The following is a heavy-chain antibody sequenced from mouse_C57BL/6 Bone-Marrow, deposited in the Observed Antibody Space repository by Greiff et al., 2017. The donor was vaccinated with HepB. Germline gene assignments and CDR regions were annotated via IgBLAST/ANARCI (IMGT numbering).Heavy chain of an antibody. J-gene: IGHJ3*01. CDR2: IWSDGST. Sequence: VKLMESGPGLVAPSQSLSITCTVSGFSLTSYGVHWVRQPPGKGLEWLVVIWSDGSTTYNSALKSRLSISKDNSKSQVFLKMNSLQTDDTAMYYCARHGPLGGGFAYWGQGTLVTVSA. CDR3: ARHGPLGGGFAY. V-gene: IGHV2-6-1*01. CDR1: GFSLTSYG. D-gene: IGHD4-1*01.